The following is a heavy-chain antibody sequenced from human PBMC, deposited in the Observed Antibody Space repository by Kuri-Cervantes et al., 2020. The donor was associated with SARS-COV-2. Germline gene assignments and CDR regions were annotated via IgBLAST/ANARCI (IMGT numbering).Heavy chain of an antibody. CDR2: ISSSSSYT. V-gene: IGHV3-11*05. D-gene: IGHD2-15*01. J-gene: IGHJ4*02. CDR3: ARDEYCSGGSCYFFPYYFDY. CDR1: GFTFSDYY. Sequence: GESLKISCAASGFTFSDYYMSWIRQAPGKGLEWVSYISSSSSYTNYADSVKGRFTISRDNAKNSLYLQMNSLRAEDTAVYYCARDEYCSGGSCYFFPYYFDYWGQGTLVTVSS.